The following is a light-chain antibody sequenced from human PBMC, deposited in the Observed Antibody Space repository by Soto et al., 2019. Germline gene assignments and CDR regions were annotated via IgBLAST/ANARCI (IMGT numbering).Light chain of an antibody. V-gene: IGKV1-5*01. CDR3: QQYHIYPGT. CDR1: QSISSW. CDR2: DAS. Sequence: EIKMTQSTFTLSSSVGDRDTITCGASQSISSWLAWYQQKPGKAPKLLIYDASSLESGVPSRFSGSGSGTEFTLTINSLQPDDFATYYCQQYHIYPGTFGQGTKVDIK. J-gene: IGKJ1*01.